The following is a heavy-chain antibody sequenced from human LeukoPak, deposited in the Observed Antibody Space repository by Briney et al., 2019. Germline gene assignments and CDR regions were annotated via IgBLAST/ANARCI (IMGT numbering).Heavy chain of an antibody. CDR3: ARDRNYYDSGGSFDY. V-gene: IGHV1-2*02. Sequence: ASVKVSCKASGYTFTDYFIHWVRQAPGQGLEWMGWINPNSGGTNYAQKFQGRVTMTRDTSISTAYMELSRLRSDDTAVYYCARDRNYYDSGGSFDYWGQGTLVTVSS. CDR1: GYTFTDYF. D-gene: IGHD3-10*01. CDR2: INPNSGGT. J-gene: IGHJ4*02.